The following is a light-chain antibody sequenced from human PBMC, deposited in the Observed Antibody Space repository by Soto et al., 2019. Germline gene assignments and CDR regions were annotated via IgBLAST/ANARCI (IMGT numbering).Light chain of an antibody. CDR2: GAS. CDR1: QSVSSY. CDR3: QQYNDWPLLT. J-gene: IGKJ4*01. V-gene: IGKV3-15*01. Sequence: EIALTQSPATLSLSPGERATLSCRASQSVSSYLAWYQQKPGQAPRLLIYGASTRATGIPARFSGSGSGTEFTLTISSLQSEDFAAYYCQQYNDWPLLTFGGGTKVDIK.